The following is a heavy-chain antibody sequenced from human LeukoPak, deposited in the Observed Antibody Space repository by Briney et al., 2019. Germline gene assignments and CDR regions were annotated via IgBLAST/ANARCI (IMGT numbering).Heavy chain of an antibody. Sequence: PGGSLRLSCAASGFTFSSYGMHWVRQAPGKGLEWVAVIWYDGSNKYYADSVKGRFTISRDNFKNTLYLQMNSLRAEDTAVYYCARDVEAARLDPWGQGTLVTVSS. D-gene: IGHD6-6*01. V-gene: IGHV3-33*01. CDR3: ARDVEAARLDP. CDR2: IWYDGSNK. J-gene: IGHJ5*02. CDR1: GFTFSSYG.